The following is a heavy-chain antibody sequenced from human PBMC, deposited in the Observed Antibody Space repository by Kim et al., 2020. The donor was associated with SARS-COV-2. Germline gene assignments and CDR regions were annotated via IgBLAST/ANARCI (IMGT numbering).Heavy chain of an antibody. CDR2: IKQDGSEK. Sequence: GGSLRLSCAASGFTFSSYWMSWVRQAPGKGLEWVANIKQDGSEKYYVDSVKGRFTISRDNAKNSLYLQMNSLRAEDTAVYYCARDSPGLLWFGELTFDPWGQGTLVTVSS. J-gene: IGHJ5*02. CDR3: ARDSPGLLWFGELTFDP. D-gene: IGHD3-10*01. V-gene: IGHV3-7*01. CDR1: GFTFSSYW.